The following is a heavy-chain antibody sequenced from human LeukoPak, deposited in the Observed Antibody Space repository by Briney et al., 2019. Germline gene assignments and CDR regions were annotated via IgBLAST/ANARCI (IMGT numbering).Heavy chain of an antibody. D-gene: IGHD3-10*01. CDR3: ARGAYYYGSGSYYSPTSYYFDY. Sequence: PSETLSLTCAVYGGSFSGYYWSWIRQPPGKGLELMWEINHSGSTNYNPSLKSRVTISVDTSKNQFSLKLSSVTAADTAVYYCARGAYYYGSGSYYSPTSYYFDYWGQGTLVTVSS. CDR1: GGSFSGYY. V-gene: IGHV4-34*01. CDR2: INHSGST. J-gene: IGHJ4*02.